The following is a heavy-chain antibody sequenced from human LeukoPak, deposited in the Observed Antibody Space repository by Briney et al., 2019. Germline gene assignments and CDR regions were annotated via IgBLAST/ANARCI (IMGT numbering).Heavy chain of an antibody. CDR2: INHSGST. CDR3: ARVGGSYDDVDY. J-gene: IGHJ4*02. CDR1: GGSFGGHY. Sequence: SETLSLTCAVSGGSFGGHYWSWLRQPPGKGLEWIGEINHSGSTNYNPSLKSRVTMSVDTSKNQFSLRLSSVTAADTAVYYCARVGGSYDDVDYWGQGTRVTVSS. V-gene: IGHV4-34*01. D-gene: IGHD1-26*01.